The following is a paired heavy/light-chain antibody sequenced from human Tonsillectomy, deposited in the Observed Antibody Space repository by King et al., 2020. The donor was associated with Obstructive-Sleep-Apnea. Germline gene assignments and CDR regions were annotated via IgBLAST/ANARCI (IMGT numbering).Light chain of an antibody. CDR3: ATWDDSLNGWV. J-gene: IGLJ3*02. V-gene: IGLV1-44*01. CDR1: SSNIGSNT. CDR2: NNN. Sequence: QSVLTQPPSASGTPGQRVTISCSGSSSNIGSNTVNWYQQLPGTAPKLLIYNNNQRPSGVPDRFSGSKSGTSASLAISGLQSENEADYYCATWDDSLNGWVFGRGTKLTVL.
Heavy chain of an antibody. V-gene: IGHV3-48*04. CDR1: GFTFSHYN. D-gene: IGHD3-3*01. J-gene: IGHJ4*02. Sequence: EVQLVESGGGLGQPGGSLRLSCAASGFTFSHYNMNWVRQAPGKGLEWVSYISGGSDTIYYADSMKGRFTISRDNAKNSLYLQMNSLRAEDTAVYYCARELINYDFWSGYWGFDYWGQGTLVTVSS. CDR3: ARELINYDFWSGYWGFDY. CDR2: ISGGSDTI.